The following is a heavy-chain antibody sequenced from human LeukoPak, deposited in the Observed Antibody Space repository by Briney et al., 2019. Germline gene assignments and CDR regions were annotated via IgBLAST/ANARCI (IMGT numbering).Heavy chain of an antibody. D-gene: IGHD2-2*01. CDR2: IYYSGST. CDR1: GGSISSYY. Sequence: SETLSLTCTVSGGSISSYYWSWIRQPLGKGLEWIGYIYYSGSTNYNPSLKSRVTISVDTSKNQFSLKLSSVSAADTAVYYCARDSPFVVVVPAANYYYYYMDVWGKGTTVTVSS. CDR3: ARDSPFVVVVPAANYYYYYMDV. J-gene: IGHJ6*03. V-gene: IGHV4-59*01.